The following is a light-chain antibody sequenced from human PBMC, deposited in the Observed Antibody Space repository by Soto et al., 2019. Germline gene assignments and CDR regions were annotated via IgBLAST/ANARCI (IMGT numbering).Light chain of an antibody. Sequence: EIVMTHSPATLSVSPGERATLSCRASQSVSSNLAWYQQKPGQAPRLLIYGASTRATGIPARFSGSGSGTEFTLTISHLQSEDFAVYYCQQYNNWPPWTFGKGTKEEIK. J-gene: IGKJ1*01. CDR1: QSVSSN. CDR2: GAS. V-gene: IGKV3-15*01. CDR3: QQYNNWPPWT.